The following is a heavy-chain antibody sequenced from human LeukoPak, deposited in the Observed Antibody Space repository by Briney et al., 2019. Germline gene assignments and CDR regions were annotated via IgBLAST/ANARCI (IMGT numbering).Heavy chain of an antibody. CDR2: ITWNSGSI. CDR1: GFTLDDYA. J-gene: IGHJ4*02. D-gene: IGHD1-26*01. Sequence: GGSLRLSCAASGFTLDDYAMHWVRQAPGKGLEWVSGITWNSGSIGYADSVKGRFTISRDNAKNSLYLQMNSLRAEDTALYYCAKDMYSGSYSTGVDYWGQGTLVTVSS. CDR3: AKDMYSGSYSTGVDY. V-gene: IGHV3-9*01.